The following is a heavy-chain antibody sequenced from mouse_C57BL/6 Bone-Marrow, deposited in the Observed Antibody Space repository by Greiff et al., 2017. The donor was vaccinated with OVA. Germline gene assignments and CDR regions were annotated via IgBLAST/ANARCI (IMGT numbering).Heavy chain of an antibody. J-gene: IGHJ4*01. Sequence: DVKLVESGAELVRPGASVKLSCTASGFNIKDYYMHWVKQRPEQGLEWIGRIDPEDGDTDYAPKFQGKATMTADTSSNTAYLQLSSLTSEDTAVYYCTTGRSVDYDAMDYWGQGTSVTVSS. CDR1: GFNIKDYY. CDR2: IDPEDGDT. V-gene: IGHV14-1*01. CDR3: TTGRSVDYDAMDY.